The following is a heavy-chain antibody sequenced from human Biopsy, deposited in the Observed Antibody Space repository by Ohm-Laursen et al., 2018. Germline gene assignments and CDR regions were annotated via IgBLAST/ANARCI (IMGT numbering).Heavy chain of an antibody. Sequence: SLRLSCSASGFTFDDHAMHWVRQPPGKGLEWVSGISWNSDKIGYADSVKGRFAISRDNAKNSLYLQMNSLRAEDTAFYYCTKDQDYGDYGMDVWGQGTTVTVSS. CDR1: GFTFDDHA. CDR2: ISWNSDKI. D-gene: IGHD4-17*01. CDR3: TKDQDYGDYGMDV. V-gene: IGHV3-9*01. J-gene: IGHJ6*02.